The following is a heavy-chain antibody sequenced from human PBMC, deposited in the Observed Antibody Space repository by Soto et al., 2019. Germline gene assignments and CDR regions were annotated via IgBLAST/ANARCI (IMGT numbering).Heavy chain of an antibody. CDR2: INHSGST. D-gene: IGHD4-17*01. J-gene: IGHJ3*02. Sequence: PSETLSLTCAVYGGSFSGYYWSWIRQPPGKGLEWIGEINHSGSTNYNPSLKSRVTISVDTSKNQFSLKLSPVTAADTAVYYCARTYGDYEDAFDIWGQGTMVTVSS. CDR1: GGSFSGYY. V-gene: IGHV4-34*01. CDR3: ARTYGDYEDAFDI.